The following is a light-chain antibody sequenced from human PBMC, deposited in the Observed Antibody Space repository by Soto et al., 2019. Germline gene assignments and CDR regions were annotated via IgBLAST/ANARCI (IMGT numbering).Light chain of an antibody. V-gene: IGKV1-33*01. CDR2: DTS. Sequence: DIQLTQSPSSLSASVGDRVSITCQASQDVSEYLNWYQQKPGKAPRLLIYDTSNLEIGVPSRFGGSGSGTDFTFTIIGLQPEDFATYYCQQYNNVPYTFGQGTRLEMK. J-gene: IGKJ2*01. CDR1: QDVSEY. CDR3: QQYNNVPYT.